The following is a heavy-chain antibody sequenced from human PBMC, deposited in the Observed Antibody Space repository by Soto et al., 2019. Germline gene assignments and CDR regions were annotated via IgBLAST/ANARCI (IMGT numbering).Heavy chain of an antibody. J-gene: IGHJ5*02. CDR2: IYYSGST. Sequence: PSETLSLTCTVSGGSISSSSYYWGWIRQPPGKGLEWIGSIYYSGSTYYNPSLKSRVTISVDTSKNQFSLKLSSVTAADTAVYYCARHKEMWLARFDPWGQGTLVTVSS. V-gene: IGHV4-39*01. D-gene: IGHD5-12*01. CDR1: GGSISSSSYY. CDR3: ARHKEMWLARFDP.